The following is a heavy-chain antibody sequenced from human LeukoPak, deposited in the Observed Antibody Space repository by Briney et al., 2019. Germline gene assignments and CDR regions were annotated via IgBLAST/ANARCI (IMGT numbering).Heavy chain of an antibody. CDR2: INHSGST. CDR3: ARGYDFWSGYHLSYYYMDV. D-gene: IGHD3-3*01. J-gene: IGHJ6*03. Sequence: PSETLSLTCAVYGGSFSGYYWSWIRQPPGKGLEWIGEINHSGSTNYNPSLKSRVTISVDTSKSQFSLKLSSVTAADTAVYYCARGYDFWSGYHLSYYYMDVWGKGTTVTVSS. CDR1: GGSFSGYY. V-gene: IGHV4-34*01.